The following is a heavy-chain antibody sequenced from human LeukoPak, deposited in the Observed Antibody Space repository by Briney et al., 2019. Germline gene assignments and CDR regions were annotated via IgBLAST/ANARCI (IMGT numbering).Heavy chain of an antibody. Sequence: PGGSLRLSCAASGFTFSSYEMNWVRQAPGKGLEWVSYISSSGSTIHYADSVKGRFTISRDNAKNSLYLQMNSLRAEDTAVYYCARGLAVAGTGEYWGQGTLVTVSS. V-gene: IGHV3-48*03. CDR2: ISSSGSTI. CDR3: ARGLAVAGTGEY. CDR1: GFTFSSYE. D-gene: IGHD6-19*01. J-gene: IGHJ4*02.